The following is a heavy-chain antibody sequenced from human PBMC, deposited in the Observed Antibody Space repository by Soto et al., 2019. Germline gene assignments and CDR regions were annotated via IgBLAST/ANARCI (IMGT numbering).Heavy chain of an antibody. J-gene: IGHJ4*02. CDR3: AHINVEAGGGSTDTFDY. D-gene: IGHD3-16*01. V-gene: IGHV2-5*02. CDR2: IFWDDDK. Sequence: QITLKESGPTLVKPTQTLTLTCTFSGFSLSTGGVGVGWIRQPPGKALEWLALIFWDDDKRYRTSLQNRLTITADTSYNQVDPSMSNMGPDDTATYYCAHINVEAGGGSTDTFDYWGQGALVTVSS. CDR1: GFSLSTGGVG.